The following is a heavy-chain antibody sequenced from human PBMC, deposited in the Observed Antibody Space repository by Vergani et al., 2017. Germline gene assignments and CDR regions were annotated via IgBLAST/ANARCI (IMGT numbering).Heavy chain of an antibody. CDR2: IIPIFGTA. Sequence: QVQLVQSGAEVKKPGSSVKVSCKASGGPFSSYAISWVRQAPGQGLEWMGGIIPIFGTANYAQKFQGRVTITADESTSTAYMELSSLRSEDTAVYYCARVPITMVRGVIKYNWFDPWGQGTLVTVSS. J-gene: IGHJ5*02. CDR3: ARVPITMVRGVIKYNWFDP. CDR1: GGPFSSYA. V-gene: IGHV1-69*13. D-gene: IGHD3-10*01.